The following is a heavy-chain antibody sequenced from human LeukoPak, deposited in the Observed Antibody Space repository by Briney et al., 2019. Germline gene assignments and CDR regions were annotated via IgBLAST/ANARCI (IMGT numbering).Heavy chain of an antibody. CDR3: ARILTGYYIERYFDY. CDR1: SGSISSSSYY. CDR2: IYYSGST. V-gene: IGHV4-39*07. D-gene: IGHD3-9*01. Sequence: PSETLSLTCTVSSGSISSSSYYWGWIRQPPGKGLEWIGSIYYSGSTYYNPSLKSRVTISVDTSKNQFSLKLSSVTAADTAVYYCARILTGYYIERYFDYWGQGTLVTVTS. J-gene: IGHJ4*02.